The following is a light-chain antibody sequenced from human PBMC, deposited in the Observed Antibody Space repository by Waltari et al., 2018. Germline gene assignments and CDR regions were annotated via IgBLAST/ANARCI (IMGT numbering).Light chain of an antibody. Sequence: QFALTQPPSAPGPPGQSAPLPCTGPSRHAGRYTYVPWYQQHPGKAPKLMIYEVSKRPSGVPDRFSGSKSDNTASLTVSGLQAEDEADYYCSSYTGSNNLVFGTGTKVTLL. J-gene: IGLJ1*01. CDR2: EVS. CDR1: SRHAGRYTY. V-gene: IGLV2-8*01. CDR3: SSYTGSNNLV.